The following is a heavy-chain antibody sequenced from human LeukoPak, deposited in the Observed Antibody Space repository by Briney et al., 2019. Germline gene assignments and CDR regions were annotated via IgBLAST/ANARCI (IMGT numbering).Heavy chain of an antibody. CDR3: AKGNSGSYSQDWFDP. D-gene: IGHD1-26*01. Sequence: GGSLRLSCAASGFTFDDYAMHWVRQAPGKGLEWVSGISWNSGSIGYADSVKGRFTISRDNAKNSLYLQMNSLRPEDMALYYCAKGNSGSYSQDWFDPWGQGTLVTVSS. V-gene: IGHV3-9*03. J-gene: IGHJ5*02. CDR2: ISWNSGSI. CDR1: GFTFDDYA.